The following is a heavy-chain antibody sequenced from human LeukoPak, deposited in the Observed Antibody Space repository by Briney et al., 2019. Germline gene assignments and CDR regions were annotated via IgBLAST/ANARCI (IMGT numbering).Heavy chain of an antibody. Sequence: APVKVSCKASGYPFTGYYLHWVRQAPGQGLEWMGWINPNSGFTNYAQKFQGRVTMTRDTSISTAYMELSRLRSDDTAVYYCARLADCSSSSCRSFDYWGQGTLVTVSS. CDR1: GYPFTGYY. CDR3: ARLADCSSSSCRSFDY. V-gene: IGHV1-2*02. CDR2: INPNSGFT. D-gene: IGHD2-2*01. J-gene: IGHJ4*02.